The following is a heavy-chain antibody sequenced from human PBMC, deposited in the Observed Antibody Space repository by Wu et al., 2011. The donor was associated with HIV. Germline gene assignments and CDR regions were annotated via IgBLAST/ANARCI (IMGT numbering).Heavy chain of an antibody. J-gene: IGHJ4*02. D-gene: IGHD2-21*01. CDR2: ISPHNGDT. Sequence: QVQLVQSGTEVKMPGATVKVSCSASGYTFTSHAISWVRQAPGQGLEWMGWISPHNGDTDAAHRLKGRVTMTIDTSTNTAYMELRSLRSDDTAVYYCARDLSRNCGGDCYPGGYWGQGTLVTSPQ. CDR1: GYTFTSHA. V-gene: IGHV1-18*04. CDR3: ARDLSRNCGGDCYPGGY.